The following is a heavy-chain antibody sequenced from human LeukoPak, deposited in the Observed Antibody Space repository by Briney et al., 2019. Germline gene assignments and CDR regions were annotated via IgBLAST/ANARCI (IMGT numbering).Heavy chain of an antibody. Sequence: ASVKVSCKASGYTFTSYYMHWVRQAPGQGLEWMGIINPSGGSTSYAQKFQGRVTITADESTSAAYMELSSLRSEDTAVYYCARALRFLEWLFPDYYYYYMDVWGKGTTVTVSS. J-gene: IGHJ6*03. CDR1: GYTFTSYY. V-gene: IGHV1-46*01. D-gene: IGHD3-3*01. CDR2: INPSGGST. CDR3: ARALRFLEWLFPDYYYYYMDV.